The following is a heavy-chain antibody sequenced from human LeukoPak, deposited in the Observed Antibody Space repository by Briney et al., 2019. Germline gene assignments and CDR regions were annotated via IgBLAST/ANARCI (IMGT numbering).Heavy chain of an antibody. V-gene: IGHV3-30-3*01. CDR2: ISYDGSNK. CDR3: ARLDTAMVTAGAFGY. J-gene: IGHJ4*02. Sequence: GRSLRLSCAASGFTFSSYAMHWVRQAPGKGLEWVAVISYDGSNKYYADSVKGRFTISRDNSKNTLYLQMNSLRAEDTAVYYCARLDTAMVTAGAFGYWGQGTLVTVSS. CDR1: GFTFSSYA. D-gene: IGHD5-18*01.